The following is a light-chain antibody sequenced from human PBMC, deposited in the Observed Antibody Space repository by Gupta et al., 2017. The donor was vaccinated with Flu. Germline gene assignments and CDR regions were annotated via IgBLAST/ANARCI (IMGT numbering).Light chain of an antibody. CDR2: DDS. CDR1: NIGRKS. J-gene: IGLJ1*01. Sequence: SDVLTQPPSVSVAPGQTARITCGGNNIGRKSVHWYQQKSGQAPVLVVYDDSDRPSGIPERFSGSNSGNTDTLTISGVEAGDEADYDGQVWDSSSDQKDVFGTGTKVTVL. CDR3: QVWDSSSDQKDV. V-gene: IGLV3-21*02.